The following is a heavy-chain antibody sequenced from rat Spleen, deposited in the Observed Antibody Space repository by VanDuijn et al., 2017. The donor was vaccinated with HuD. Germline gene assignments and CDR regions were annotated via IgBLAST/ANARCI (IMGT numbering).Heavy chain of an antibody. CDR1: GYTFTSYY. V-gene: IGHV1-43*01. D-gene: IGHD5-1*01. J-gene: IGHJ2*01. Sequence: QIQLLQSGDGLAKPGSSVKISCKASGYTFTSYYIIWIKQTTGQGLDYIGYINTGNGNANYNEKFRDKATLTVDKSSSTAFMQLSSLTPDDSAVYYCAREAWDLFETWGQGVMVTVSS. CDR3: AREAWDLFET. CDR2: INTGNGNA.